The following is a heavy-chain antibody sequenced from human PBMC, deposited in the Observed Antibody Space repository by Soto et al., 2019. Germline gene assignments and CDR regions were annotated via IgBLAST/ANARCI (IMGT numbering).Heavy chain of an antibody. D-gene: IGHD2-21*02. CDR2: VNPSGGHT. J-gene: IGHJ4*02. V-gene: IGHV1-46*01. CDR3: ARGGHVVVVTAALDY. Sequence: QVQLMQSGAEVKKPGASVKVSCKASGDTFTDYYIHWVRQAPGQGLEWMGTVNPSGGHTTYAQHFLGRVTMTRDTSTSTLDTELTSLTSDDTAIYYCARGGHVVVVTAALDYWGQGTLVTVSS. CDR1: GDTFTDYY.